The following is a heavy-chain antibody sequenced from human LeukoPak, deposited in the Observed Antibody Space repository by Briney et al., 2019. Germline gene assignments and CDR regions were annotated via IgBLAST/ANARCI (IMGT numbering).Heavy chain of an antibody. D-gene: IGHD3-22*01. CDR1: GLTFSNFP. V-gene: IGHV3-30*02. CDR2: IQDDGATT. CDR3: ATQSITLVVVISPFDH. Sequence: PGGSLRLSCAASGLTFSNFPMHWVRQAPGKGLEWVALIQDDGATTNYADSVRGRFTISRDNSKSTVYLQMNSLKPDDTAVYYCATQSITLVVVISPFDHWGQGTLVTVSS. J-gene: IGHJ4*02.